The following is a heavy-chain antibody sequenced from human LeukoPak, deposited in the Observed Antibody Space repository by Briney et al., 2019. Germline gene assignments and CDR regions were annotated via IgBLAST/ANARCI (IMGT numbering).Heavy chain of an antibody. CDR2: ISSSSTI. CDR3: ARMSYYYYGMDV. Sequence: GGSLRLSCAASGFTFSSYSMNWVRQAPGKGLEWVSYISSSSTIYYADSVKGRFTISRDNAKNSLHLQMNSLRAEDTAVYYCARMSYYYYGMDVWGQGTTVTVSS. J-gene: IGHJ6*02. CDR1: GFTFSSYS. V-gene: IGHV3-48*01.